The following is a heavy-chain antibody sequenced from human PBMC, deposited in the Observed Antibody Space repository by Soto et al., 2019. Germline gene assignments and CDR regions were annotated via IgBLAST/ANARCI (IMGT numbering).Heavy chain of an antibody. D-gene: IGHD1-1*01. Sequence: QVQLQQWGAGLLKPSETLSLTCAVYGGSFSGYYWSWIRQPPGKGLEWFGEINHSGSTNYNPSLRSGVSISVGKVKDQFSVNLGSVAAADTGVYYCARNSVQGPYYYYYYGMEVWGQGTTVTVSS. V-gene: IGHV4-34*01. CDR3: ARNSVQGPYYYYYYGMEV. CDR2: INHSGST. CDR1: GGSFSGYY. J-gene: IGHJ6*02.